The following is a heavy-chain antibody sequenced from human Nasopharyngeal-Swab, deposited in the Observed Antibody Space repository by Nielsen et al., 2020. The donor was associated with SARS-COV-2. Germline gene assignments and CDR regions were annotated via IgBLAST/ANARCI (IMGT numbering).Heavy chain of an antibody. V-gene: IGHV4-59*01. CDR2: IYHSGST. CDR1: GGSISSYY. D-gene: IGHD3-16*02. Sequence: SETLSLTCTVSGGSISSYYWSWIRQPPGKGLEWIGYIYHSGSTNHNPSLKSRVTISVDTSKNQFSLKLSSVTAADTAVYYCARALKSYDYWGQGTLVTVSS. CDR3: ARALKSYDY. J-gene: IGHJ4*02.